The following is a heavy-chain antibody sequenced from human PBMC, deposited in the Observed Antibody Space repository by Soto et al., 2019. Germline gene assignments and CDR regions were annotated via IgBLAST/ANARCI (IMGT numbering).Heavy chain of an antibody. CDR3: ARKGTGRPSDS. V-gene: IGHV1-18*01. CDR2: ITPNNEDT. J-gene: IGHJ4*02. D-gene: IGHD1-1*01. Sequence: QVQLVQSGAEVKKPGASVRVSCETSGFRFTNYGFTWVRQAPGQGLEWMGWITPNNEDTHYAQEFQGRVTMTTDTGTGTVYMELRSLRSDDTAMYYCARKGTGRPSDSWGQGTLVTVSS. CDR1: GFRFTNYG.